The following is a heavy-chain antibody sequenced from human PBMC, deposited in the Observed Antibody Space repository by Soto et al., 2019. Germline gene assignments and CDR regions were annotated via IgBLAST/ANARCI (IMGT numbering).Heavy chain of an antibody. V-gene: IGHV1-2*02. CDR1: GYSFSDYY. CDR3: ARLPPPSLYYYGMDV. J-gene: IGHJ6*02. CDR2: INPRNGAT. Sequence: QVQLVQSGAEVKKPGASVKVSCKASGYSFSDYYIHWVRQAPGQGLEWVAWINPRNGATKNAQKFQGRVTLTRATSIGTVYMELTRLKSDDTALYFCARLPPPSLYYYGMDVWGQGTTVTVSS.